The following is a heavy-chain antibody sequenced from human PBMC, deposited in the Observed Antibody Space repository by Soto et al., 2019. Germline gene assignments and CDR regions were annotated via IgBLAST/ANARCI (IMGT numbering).Heavy chain of an antibody. D-gene: IGHD2-15*01. J-gene: IGHJ4*02. Sequence: QVQLVQSGAEVKKPGASVKVSCKSSGYTFTSYAMHWVREAPGQRLERMGWINSGNGTTKYSQKFQGRVTITRDTSASTAYMELSSLRSEDTAVDYCAGDVWGAATLFDYWGQGTLVTGSS. CDR1: GYTFTSYA. CDR3: AGDVWGAATLFDY. V-gene: IGHV1-3*01. CDR2: INSGNGTT.